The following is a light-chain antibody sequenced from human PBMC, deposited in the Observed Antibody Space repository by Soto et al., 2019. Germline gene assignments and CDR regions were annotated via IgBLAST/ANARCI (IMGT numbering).Light chain of an antibody. CDR1: SSDVGSYNL. V-gene: IGLV2-23*01. Sequence: QSALTQPASVSGSPGQSITISCTGTSSDVGSYNLVSWYQQHPGKAPQRMIYEASKRPSGVSNRFSGSMSSNTALLTISGLLYEGVSYYSCCSYDGSSTWVVGGGTKLNV. CDR3: CSYDGSSTWV. CDR2: EAS. J-gene: IGLJ3*02.